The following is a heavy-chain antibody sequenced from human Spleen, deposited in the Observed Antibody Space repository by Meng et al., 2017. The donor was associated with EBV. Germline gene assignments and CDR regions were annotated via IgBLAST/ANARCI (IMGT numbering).Heavy chain of an antibody. J-gene: IGHJ5*02. D-gene: IGHD3-10*01. V-gene: IGHV1-2*06. CDR1: GYGFTDYY. CDR2: INPDTGET. Sequence: VQSGQPGAEVQKPGASVKYSCEASGYGFTDYYRHRVRQAPGQGLEWMGRINPDTGETDYAQNFQGRVTMTRDTSISTTYMDFHRLTSDDTAMYYCARDGGAHWLDPWGQGTLVTASS. CDR3: ARDGGAHWLDP.